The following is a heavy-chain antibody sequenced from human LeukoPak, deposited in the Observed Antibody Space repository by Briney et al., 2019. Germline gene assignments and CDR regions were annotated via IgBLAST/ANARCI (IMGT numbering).Heavy chain of an antibody. J-gene: IGHJ6*04. Sequence: AGGSLRLSCAASGFTFNSYSMNWVRQAPGKGLEWVSSISGSNSYIYYADSMKGRFTISRDNVKNLLYLQMNSLRAEDTAVYYCAELGITMIGGVWGKGTTVTISS. D-gene: IGHD3-10*02. CDR2: ISGSNSYI. V-gene: IGHV3-21*01. CDR1: GFTFNSYS. CDR3: AELGITMIGGV.